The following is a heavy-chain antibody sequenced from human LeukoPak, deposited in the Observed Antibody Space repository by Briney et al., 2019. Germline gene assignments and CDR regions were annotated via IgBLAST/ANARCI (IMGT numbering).Heavy chain of an antibody. CDR1: GFTVSSNN. CDR3: ARVYSYGFMDV. J-gene: IGHJ6*02. CDR2: IYSGGST. D-gene: IGHD5-18*01. V-gene: IGHV3-53*01. Sequence: PGGSLRLSCAASGFTVSSNNMSWVRQAPGKGLEWVSVIYSGGSTYYADSVKGRFTISRDNSKNTLYLQMNSLRAEDTAVYYCARVYSYGFMDVWGQGTTVTVSS.